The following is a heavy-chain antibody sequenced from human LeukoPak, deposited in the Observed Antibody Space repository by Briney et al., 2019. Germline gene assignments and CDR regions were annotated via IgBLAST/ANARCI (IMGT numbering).Heavy chain of an antibody. D-gene: IGHD1-26*01. CDR2: ISYDGSNK. CDR3: AKAYGGSYGTFDY. CDR1: GFTFSSYA. V-gene: IGHV3-30-3*01. Sequence: PGGSLRLSCAASGFTFSSYAMHWVRQAPGKGLEWVAVISYDGSNKYYADSVKGRFTISRDNSKNTPYLQMNSLRAEDTAVYYCAKAYGGSYGTFDYWGQGTLVTVSS. J-gene: IGHJ4*02.